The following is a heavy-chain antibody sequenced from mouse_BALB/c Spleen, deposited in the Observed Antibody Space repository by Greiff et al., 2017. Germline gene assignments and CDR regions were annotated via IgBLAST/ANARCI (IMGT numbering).Heavy chain of an antibody. Sequence: VQLQQSGPELVKPGASVKISCKASGYAFSSSWMNWVKQRPGQGLEWIGRIYPGDGDTNYNGKFKGKATLTADKSSSTAYMQLSSLTSVDSAVYFCARGDSDGYFDVWGAGTTVTVSS. CDR3: ARGDSDGYFDV. J-gene: IGHJ1*01. CDR2: IYPGDGDT. V-gene: IGHV1-82*01. CDR1: GYAFSSSW.